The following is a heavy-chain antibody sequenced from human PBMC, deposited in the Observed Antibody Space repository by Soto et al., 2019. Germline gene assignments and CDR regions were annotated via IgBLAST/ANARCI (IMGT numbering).Heavy chain of an antibody. CDR3: ARASDYFHNSINFDQ. V-gene: IGHV3-21*01. D-gene: IGHD1-20*01. Sequence: SPRLSCAASGFSFSRFSKNVVRRAPGKVLEWVSSIISRTGYEYYADSVKGRFTISRDNAKNSLYLQMNSLRAEDTAVYYCARASDYFHNSINFDQWGQGTVVTSPQ. CDR2: IISRTGYE. CDR1: GFSFSRFS. J-gene: IGHJ4*02.